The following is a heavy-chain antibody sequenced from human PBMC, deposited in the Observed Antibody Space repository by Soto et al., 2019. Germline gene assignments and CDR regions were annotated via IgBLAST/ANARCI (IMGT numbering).Heavy chain of an antibody. V-gene: IGHV1-18*01. J-gene: IGHJ4*02. CDR3: ARGRYGDY. CDR1: GYAFTTYG. D-gene: IGHD1-1*01. CDR2: ISAQNGNT. Sequence: QVHLVQSGAEVKKPGASVKVSCKGSGYAFTTYGITWVRQAPGQGLEWMGWISAQNGNTNYAQKLQGRVTVTRDTSTSTAYMALRSLRSDDTAVYYCARGRYGDYWGQGAVVTVSS.